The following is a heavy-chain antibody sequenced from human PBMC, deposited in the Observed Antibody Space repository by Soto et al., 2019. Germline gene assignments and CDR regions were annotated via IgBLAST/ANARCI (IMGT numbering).Heavy chain of an antibody. CDR3: TREIVD. D-gene: IGHD3-16*02. CDR2: IKSDGSST. Sequence: EVQLVESGGGLVQPGGSLRLSCVVSGFTFSSYWMHWVGQVPGNGLVWVSRIKSDGSSTSYADSVKGRFTISRDNAKNTLYLQMNSLRAEDTAVYFFTREIVDWGQGTLVTVSS. J-gene: IGHJ1*01. CDR1: GFTFSSYW. V-gene: IGHV3-74*01.